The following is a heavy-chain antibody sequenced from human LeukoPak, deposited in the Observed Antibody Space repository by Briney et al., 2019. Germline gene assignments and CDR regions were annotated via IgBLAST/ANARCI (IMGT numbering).Heavy chain of an antibody. J-gene: IGHJ6*02. CDR1: GFTFSSYW. CDR3: ARGGGLDV. D-gene: IGHD3-16*01. V-gene: IGHV3-7*03. Sequence: GGSLRLSCAASGFTFSSYWMNWARQAPGKGLEWVASINHNGNVNYYVDSVKGRFTISRGNAKNSLYLQMSNLRAEDTAVYFCARGGGLDVWGQGATVTISS. CDR2: INHNGNVN.